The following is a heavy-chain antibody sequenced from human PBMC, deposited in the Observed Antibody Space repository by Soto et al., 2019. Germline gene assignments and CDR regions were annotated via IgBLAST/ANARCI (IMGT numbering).Heavy chain of an antibody. CDR3: ARGESSWYPPHYYYHYGMDV. CDR2: IYYSGST. Sequence: SETLSLTCTVSGGSISSYYWSWIRQPPGKGLEWIGYIYYSGSTNYNPSLKSRVTISVDTSKNQFSLKLSSVTAADTAVYYCARGESSWYPPHYYYHYGMDVWGQGTTVTVSS. D-gene: IGHD6-13*01. V-gene: IGHV4-59*08. CDR1: GGSISSYY. J-gene: IGHJ6*02.